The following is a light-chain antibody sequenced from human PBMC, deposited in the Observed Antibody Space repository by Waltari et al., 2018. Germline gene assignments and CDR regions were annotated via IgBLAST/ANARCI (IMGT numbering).Light chain of an antibody. J-gene: IGKJ4*01. CDR2: AAS. Sequence: DIQLTQSPSFLSASVGDRVTITCRASQGISSYLAWYQQKPGKAPKVLIYAASTLRSGVPSRFSGSGSGTEFTLTISSLQPEDFATYYCHQLKTFGGGTKVEIK. CDR3: HQLKT. CDR1: QGISSY. V-gene: IGKV1-9*01.